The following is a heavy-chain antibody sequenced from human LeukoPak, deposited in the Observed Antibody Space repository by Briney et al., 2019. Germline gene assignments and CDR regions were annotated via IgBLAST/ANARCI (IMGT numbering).Heavy chain of an antibody. CDR2: IYHSGSI. Sequence: SETLSLTCAVSGGSISSGGYSWRWIRQPPGKGLEWIGYIYHSGSIYYNPSLKSRVTISVDRSKNQFSLKLSSVTAADTAVYYCARGPTYSSGWDYWGQGTLVTVSS. D-gene: IGHD6-19*01. CDR1: GGSISSGGYS. J-gene: IGHJ4*02. V-gene: IGHV4-30-2*01. CDR3: ARGPTYSSGWDY.